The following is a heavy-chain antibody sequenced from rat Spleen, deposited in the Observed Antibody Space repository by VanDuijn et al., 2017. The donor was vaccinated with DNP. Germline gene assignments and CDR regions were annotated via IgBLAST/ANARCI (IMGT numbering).Heavy chain of an antibody. D-gene: IGHD1-5*01. V-gene: IGHV2S12*01. Sequence: VQLKESGPGLAQPSQTLSLTCTVPGYSLTSYGVSWARQPPGKGLEWIATISSGGDTYYNSVLKSRLSISRDTSKNQVFLKMNSLQTEDTAIYFCSREGQPYYAMDAWGQGTSVTVSS. CDR2: ISSGGDT. CDR3: SREGQPYYAMDA. J-gene: IGHJ4*01. CDR1: GYSLTSYG.